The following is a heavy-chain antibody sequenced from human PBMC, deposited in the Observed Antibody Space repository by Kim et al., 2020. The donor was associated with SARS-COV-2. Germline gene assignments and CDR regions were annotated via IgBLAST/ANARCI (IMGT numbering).Heavy chain of an antibody. J-gene: IGHJ5*02. CDR2: IKSETDGGKT. CDR3: TTFSSVVAATPVRVWFDP. D-gene: IGHD2-15*01. CDR1: GFSFSNAW. V-gene: IGHV3-15*01. Sequence: GGSLRLSCAASGFSFSNAWMSWVRQAPGKGLEWVGRIKSETDGGKTDYAAPVKGRFTISRDDSKNTLYLQMNSLKTEDTAVYYCTTFSSVVAATPVRVWFDPWCQGTLVTVSS.